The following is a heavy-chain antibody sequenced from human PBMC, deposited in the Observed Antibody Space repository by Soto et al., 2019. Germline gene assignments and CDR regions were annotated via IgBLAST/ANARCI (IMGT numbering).Heavy chain of an antibody. CDR3: ARSATGGKRFDP. CDR1: GYSFTSYW. D-gene: IGHD6-13*01. J-gene: IGHJ5*02. V-gene: IGHV5-51*01. CDR2: IYPSDSDI. Sequence: ESLNISCKGSGYSFTSYWIGWVRQMPGKGLEYMGIIYPSDSDIRYSPSFQGQVTISVDKSISTAYLQWSSLKASDTAMYYCARSATGGKRFDPWGQGTLVTGSS.